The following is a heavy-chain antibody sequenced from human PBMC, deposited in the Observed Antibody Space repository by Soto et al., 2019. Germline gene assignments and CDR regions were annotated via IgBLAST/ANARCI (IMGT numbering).Heavy chain of an antibody. CDR3: VRDRGPGTVTSVKTFEY. Sequence: EVQLVESGGGLAQPGRSLRLSCEVYVFNFDDHAMNWVRQAPGKGLEWVAVNNCNSGRIGYADSVRGRFTISRDNAKKLPYLQMNSLRAEDTACYYCVRDRGPGTVTSVKTFEYWGRGTMVTVAS. J-gene: IGHJ4*02. D-gene: IGHD1-7*01. CDR1: VFNFDDHA. V-gene: IGHV3-9*01. CDR2: NNCNSGRI.